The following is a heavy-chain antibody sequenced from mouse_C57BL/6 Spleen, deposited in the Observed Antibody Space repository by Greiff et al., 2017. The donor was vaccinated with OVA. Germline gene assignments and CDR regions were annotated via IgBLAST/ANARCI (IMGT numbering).Heavy chain of an antibody. CDR2: IYPGDGDT. Sequence: VQLQQSGPELVKPGASVKISCKASGYAFSSSWMNWVKQRPGKGLEWIGRIYPGDGDTNYNGKFKGKATLTADKSSSTAYMQLSSLTSEDSAVYFCAAQRLGFAYWGQGTLVTVSA. CDR1: GYAFSSSW. V-gene: IGHV1-82*01. CDR3: AAQRLGFAY. J-gene: IGHJ3*01.